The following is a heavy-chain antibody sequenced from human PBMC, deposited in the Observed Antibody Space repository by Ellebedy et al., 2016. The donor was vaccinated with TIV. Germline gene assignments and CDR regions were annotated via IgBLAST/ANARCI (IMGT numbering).Heavy chain of an antibody. Sequence: GGSLRLSXAASGFTFSSYAMNWVRQAPGKGLEWVSAVGGSVSDTYYADSVKGRFTISRDNAKNSLYLQMSSLRADDTAVYYCARDALNSGYFNPWGQGTLVTVSS. J-gene: IGHJ5*02. CDR2: VGGSVSDT. V-gene: IGHV3-21*01. D-gene: IGHD3-10*01. CDR3: ARDALNSGYFNP. CDR1: GFTFSSYA.